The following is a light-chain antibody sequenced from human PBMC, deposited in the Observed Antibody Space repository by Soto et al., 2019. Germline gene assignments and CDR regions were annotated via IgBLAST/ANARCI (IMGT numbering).Light chain of an antibody. CDR2: GAS. CDR3: QQYNNWPLT. Sequence: EMVMTQFPATLSVSPGERATLSCRASQTISSNLAWYHQKPGQAPRLLIYGASTRATGIPARFRGSGSGTEFTLTISSLQSEDFALYYCQQYNNWPLTFGGGTKVEIK. J-gene: IGKJ4*01. CDR1: QTISSN. V-gene: IGKV3-15*01.